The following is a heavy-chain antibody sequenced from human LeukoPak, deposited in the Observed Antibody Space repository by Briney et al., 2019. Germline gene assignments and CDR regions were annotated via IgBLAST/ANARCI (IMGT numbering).Heavy chain of an antibody. V-gene: IGHV3-21*06. D-gene: IGHD3-10*01. Sequence: GGSLRLSCAASGFTFSSHTMNWVRQAPGKGLEWVACVSSNVNKMYYAESVRGRFTVSRDNAGNSLSLQMDSLRAEDTAVYYCAKWAVLLWFGESSSGYYFDYWGQGALVTVSS. CDR2: VSSNVNKM. CDR3: AKWAVLLWFGESSSGYYFDY. CDR1: GFTFSSHT. J-gene: IGHJ4*02.